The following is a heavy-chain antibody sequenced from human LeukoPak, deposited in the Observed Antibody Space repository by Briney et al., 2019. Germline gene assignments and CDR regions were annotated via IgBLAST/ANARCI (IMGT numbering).Heavy chain of an antibody. Sequence: SETLSLTCTVSGDSISSGDYYWSWIRQPAGKGLEWIGRISSSGSTNYNPSLKSRVTISVDTSKNQFSLKLSSVTAADTAVYYCARRYGSGSSGTFDYWGQGTLVTVSS. V-gene: IGHV4-61*02. CDR2: ISSSGST. D-gene: IGHD3-10*01. CDR1: GDSISSGDYY. CDR3: ARRYGSGSSGTFDY. J-gene: IGHJ4*02.